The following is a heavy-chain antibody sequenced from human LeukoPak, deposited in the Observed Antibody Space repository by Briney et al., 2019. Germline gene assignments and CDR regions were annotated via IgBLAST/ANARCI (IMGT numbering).Heavy chain of an antibody. CDR2: INHSGST. CDR3: AGGRLVLYYGMDV. D-gene: IGHD2-15*01. CDR1: GGSFSGYY. Sequence: SETLSLTCAVYGGSFSGYYWSWIRQPPGKGLEWIGEINHSGSTNYNPSLKSRVTISVDTSKNQFSLKLSSVTAADTAVYYCAGGRLVLYYGMDVWGQGTTVTVSS. V-gene: IGHV4-34*01. J-gene: IGHJ6*02.